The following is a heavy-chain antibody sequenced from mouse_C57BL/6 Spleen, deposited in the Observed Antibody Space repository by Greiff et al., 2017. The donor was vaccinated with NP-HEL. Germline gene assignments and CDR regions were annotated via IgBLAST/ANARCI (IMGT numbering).Heavy chain of an antibody. CDR1: GFSLTSYG. CDR3: ARSDYSNYEGAMDY. Sequence: QVQLKESGPGLVQPSQSLSITCTVSGFSLTSYGVHWVRQSPGKGLEWLGVIWSGGSTDYNAAFISRLSISKDNSKSQVFFKMNSLQADDTAIYYCARSDYSNYEGAMDYWGQGTSVTVSS. J-gene: IGHJ4*01. D-gene: IGHD2-5*01. CDR2: IWSGGST. V-gene: IGHV2-2*01.